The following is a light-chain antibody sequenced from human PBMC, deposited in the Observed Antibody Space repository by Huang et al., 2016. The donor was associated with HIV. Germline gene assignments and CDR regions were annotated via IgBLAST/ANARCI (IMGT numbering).Light chain of an antibody. V-gene: IGKV3-15*01. CDR1: QSVSSN. CDR3: QQYNNWPWT. CDR2: GAS. Sequence: EIVMTQSPDTLSVSPGERATLSCRASQSVSSNLAWYQQKPGQAPRVLIYGASTRATGIPARFSGSGSGTEFTLTIGSLQSEDCAVYSCQQYNNWPWTFGQGTRVEIK. J-gene: IGKJ1*01.